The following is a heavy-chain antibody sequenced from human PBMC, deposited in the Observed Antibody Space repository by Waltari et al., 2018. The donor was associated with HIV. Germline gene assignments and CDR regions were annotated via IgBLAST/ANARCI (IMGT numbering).Heavy chain of an antibody. V-gene: IGHV3-74*01. J-gene: IGHJ4*02. D-gene: IGHD3-3*02. Sequence: VQLVESGGGSIKTWGSLRLSCAASGFSVRNHWMDWVRQGPGKGLVWVARINSDGSSRNYADAVKGRFVISRDNARNTVYLQLNNLKVEDTAVYFCARASHYIEFSTFDGDYYFDFRGRGTRVAVSS. CDR2: INSDGSSR. CDR1: GFSVRNHW. CDR3: ARASHYIEFSTFDGDYYFDF.